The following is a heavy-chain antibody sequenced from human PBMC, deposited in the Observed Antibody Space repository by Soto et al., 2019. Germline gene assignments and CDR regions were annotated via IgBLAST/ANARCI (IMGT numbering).Heavy chain of an antibody. CDR2: IYWDDDK. J-gene: IGHJ4*02. D-gene: IGHD2-15*01. CDR3: AHRQRTVVVGAPFDL. V-gene: IGHV2-5*02. CDR1: GVSLSTSGEG. Sequence: QITLRESGPTLVQPTQTLTLTCTLSGVSLSTSGEGVGWIRQPPGKALEWLALIYWDDDKRFSPSLKSRRAITRDISKNQVVMTMNDMAPEDTGIYYCAHRQRTVVVGAPFDLWGQGSQVTGSS.